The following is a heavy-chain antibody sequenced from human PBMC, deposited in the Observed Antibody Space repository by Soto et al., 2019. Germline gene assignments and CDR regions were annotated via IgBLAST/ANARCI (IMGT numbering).Heavy chain of an antibody. Sequence: ASVKVSCKAFGYTFTGYYIHWVRQAPGQGLEWMAYIDPNSGATKYAQKFQGLATLTRDTSIRTAYMELTSLRSDDTAVYYCARGGGTIFAPLPWGQGTLVTVSS. J-gene: IGHJ5*02. CDR3: ARGGGTIFAPLP. CDR1: GYTFTGYY. V-gene: IGHV1-2*04. D-gene: IGHD1-1*01. CDR2: IDPNSGAT.